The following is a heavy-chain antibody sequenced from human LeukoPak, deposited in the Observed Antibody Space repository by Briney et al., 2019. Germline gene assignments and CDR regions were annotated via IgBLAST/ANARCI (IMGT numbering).Heavy chain of an antibody. J-gene: IGHJ5*02. Sequence: PGGSLRLSCAASGFTFSNAWMSWVRQAPGKGLEWVSYISSSDNTMYYADSVKGRFTISRDNAKNSLYLQMNSLRAEDTAVYYRARINWFDPWGQGTLVTVSS. CDR3: ARINWFDP. CDR1: GFTFSNAW. V-gene: IGHV3-11*04. CDR2: ISSSDNTM.